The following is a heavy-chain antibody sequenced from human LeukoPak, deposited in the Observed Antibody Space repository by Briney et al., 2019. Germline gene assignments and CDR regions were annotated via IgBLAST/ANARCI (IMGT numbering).Heavy chain of an antibody. CDR2: INSYNGNT. D-gene: IGHD3-22*01. Sequence: ASVKVSCKASGYTFTSYGISWVRQAPGQGLEWVGWINSYNGNTNYAQKLQGRVTLTTDASTSTAYMELRSLRSDDTAVYYCARQITMIVVVINDPFDIWGQGTMVTVSS. CDR3: ARQITMIVVVINDPFDI. V-gene: IGHV1-18*01. J-gene: IGHJ3*02. CDR1: GYTFTSYG.